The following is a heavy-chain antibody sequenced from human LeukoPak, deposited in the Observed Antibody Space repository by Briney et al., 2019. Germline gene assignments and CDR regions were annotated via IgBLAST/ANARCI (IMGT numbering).Heavy chain of an antibody. Sequence: GGSLRLSCAASGFTFTSYWMTWVRQAPGKGLEWLTNINEDGSVKHYVDSVRGRFTISRDNAKSSLYLQMNSLRAEDTAVYYCAKRIQSAMATGYWGQGTLVTVSS. CDR3: AKRIQSAMATGY. D-gene: IGHD5-18*01. V-gene: IGHV3-7*01. CDR2: INEDGSVK. J-gene: IGHJ4*02. CDR1: GFTFTSYW.